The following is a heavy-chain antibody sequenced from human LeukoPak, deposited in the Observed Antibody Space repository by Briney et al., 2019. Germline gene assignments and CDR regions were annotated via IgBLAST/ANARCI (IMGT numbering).Heavy chain of an antibody. J-gene: IGHJ4*02. Sequence: GGSLRLSCAASGFTFSSYAMHWVRQAPGKGLEWVAVISYDGSSKYYADSVKGRFTISRDNSKNTLYLQMNSLRAEDTAVYYCARDLARWLQTEYYFDYWGQGTLVTVSS. D-gene: IGHD5-24*01. CDR2: ISYDGSSK. CDR1: GFTFSSYA. V-gene: IGHV3-30*04. CDR3: ARDLARWLQTEYYFDY.